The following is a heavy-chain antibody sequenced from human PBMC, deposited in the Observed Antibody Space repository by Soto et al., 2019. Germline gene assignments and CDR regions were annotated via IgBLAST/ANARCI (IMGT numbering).Heavy chain of an antibody. Sequence: QVQLVQSGVEVKKPGASVKVSCKASGYTFTNYAISWVRQAPGRGLEWMGWVNTYNGNPNYAQIFQGRITMTTDTSTGTAYMELRSLKPDDSAVYYCARDSQYSTSWQRFDSCGQGTLVTVSS. D-gene: IGHD6-13*01. CDR1: GYTFTNYA. CDR2: VNTYNGNP. J-gene: IGHJ4*02. CDR3: ARDSQYSTSWQRFDS. V-gene: IGHV1-18*01.